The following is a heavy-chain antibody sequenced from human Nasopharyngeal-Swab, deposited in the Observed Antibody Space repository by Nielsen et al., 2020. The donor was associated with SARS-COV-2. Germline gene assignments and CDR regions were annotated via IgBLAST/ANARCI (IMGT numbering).Heavy chain of an antibody. D-gene: IGHD3/OR15-3a*01. CDR2: ISGSGGST. Sequence: GESLKISCAASGFTFSSYHMHWVRQAPGKGLEWVSSISGSGGSTYYADSVKGRFTISRDNSKNTLYLQMNSLRAEDTAVYYCAKDLGGTIFGLVIIPNDAFDIWGQGTMVTVSS. CDR1: GFTFSSYH. V-gene: IGHV3-23*01. J-gene: IGHJ3*02. CDR3: AKDLGGTIFGLVIIPNDAFDI.